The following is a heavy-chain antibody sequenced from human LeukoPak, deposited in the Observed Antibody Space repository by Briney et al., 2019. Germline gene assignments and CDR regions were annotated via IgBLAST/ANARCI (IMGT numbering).Heavy chain of an antibody. CDR3: AKDQGVTLDGDSSGGFDY. CDR2: ISGSGGST. CDR1: GFTLSSYA. J-gene: IGHJ4*02. D-gene: IGHD2-15*01. V-gene: IGHV3-23*01. Sequence: GGSLRLSCAASGFTLSSYAMSWVRQAPGKGLEWVSAISGSGGSTYYADSVKGRFTISRDNSKNTLYLQMNSLRAEDTAVYYCAKDQGVTLDGDSSGGFDYWGQGTLVTVSS.